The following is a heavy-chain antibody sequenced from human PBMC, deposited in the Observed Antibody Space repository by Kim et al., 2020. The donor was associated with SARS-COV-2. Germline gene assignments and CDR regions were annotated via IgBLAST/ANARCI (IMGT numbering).Heavy chain of an antibody. Sequence: SSYIDYAGSVKGRFTISRDNAKKSLYLQMDSLRAEDTAVYYCAREEDFVYWGQGTLVTVSS. CDR2: SSYI. J-gene: IGHJ4*02. CDR3: AREEDFVY. V-gene: IGHV3-21*01.